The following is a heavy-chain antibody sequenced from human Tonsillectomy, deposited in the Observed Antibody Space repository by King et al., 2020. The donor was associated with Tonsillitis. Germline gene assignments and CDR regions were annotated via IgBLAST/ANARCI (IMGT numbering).Heavy chain of an antibody. Sequence: VQLVESGGGVVQPGRSLRLSCAASGFTFSSYGFHWVRQAPGKGLEWVAVIWYDGSYRYYADSLKGRFTISRDNSKDTRQLQMNSLRGEDTALYYCPRDRIREARRFLQQQMLQAEWELDYYMYVWRKGTTVTVSS. V-gene: IGHV3-33*08. J-gene: IGHJ6*03. CDR3: PRDRIREARRFLQQQMLQAEWELDYYMYV. CDR2: IWYDGSYR. CDR1: GFTFSSYG. D-gene: IGHD1-26*01.